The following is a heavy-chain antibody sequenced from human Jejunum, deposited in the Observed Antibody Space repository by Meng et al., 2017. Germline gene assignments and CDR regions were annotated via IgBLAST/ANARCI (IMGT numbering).Heavy chain of an antibody. Sequence: ASVNVSCKASGTYAMHWVRQAPGQRLEWMGWINAANTNTKYSQKFQGRVTITRDTSASTAYMELSSLTSEDTALYYCARSGGFYGMDVWGQGTTVTVSS. V-gene: IGHV1-3*01. CDR2: INAANTNT. J-gene: IGHJ6*02. CDR1: GTYA. D-gene: IGHD2-8*02. CDR3: ARSGGFYGMDV.